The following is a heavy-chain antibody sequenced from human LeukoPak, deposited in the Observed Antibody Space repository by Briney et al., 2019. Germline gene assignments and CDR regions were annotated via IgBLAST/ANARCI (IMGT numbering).Heavy chain of an antibody. J-gene: IGHJ4*02. D-gene: IGHD6-13*01. CDR2: INNSGRT. V-gene: IGHV4-34*01. Sequence: SETLSLTCAVYGGSFSGYYWSWIRQPPGKGREGIGEINNSGRTNYNPSLKSRVTISVDTSKNQFSLKLSSVTAADTAVYYCARVPILIAAAGHFDYWGQGTLVTVSS. CDR1: GGSFSGYY. CDR3: ARVPILIAAAGHFDY.